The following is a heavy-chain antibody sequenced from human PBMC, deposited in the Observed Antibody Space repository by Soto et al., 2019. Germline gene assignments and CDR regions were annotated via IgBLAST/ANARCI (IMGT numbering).Heavy chain of an antibody. CDR2: ISSSSSYI. CDR1: GFTFSSYS. CDR3: AGDLDYYGSGSYLVAFDI. Sequence: GGSLRLSCAASGFTFSSYSMNWVRQAPGKGLEWVSSISSSSSYIYYADSVKGRFTISRDNAKNSLYLQMKSLRAEDTAVYYCAGDLDYYGSGSYLVAFDIWGQGTMVIVSS. J-gene: IGHJ3*02. V-gene: IGHV3-21*01. D-gene: IGHD3-10*01.